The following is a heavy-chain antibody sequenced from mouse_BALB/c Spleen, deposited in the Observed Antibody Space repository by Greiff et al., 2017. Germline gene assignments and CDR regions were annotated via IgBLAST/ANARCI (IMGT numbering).Heavy chain of an antibody. CDR2: IRNKANGYTT. V-gene: IGHV7-3*02. Sequence: EVKLMESGGGLVQPGGSLRLSCATSGFTFTDYYMSWVRQPPGKALEWLGFIRNKANGYTTEYSASVKGRFTISRDNSQSILYLQMNTLRAEDSATYYCARTDAMDYWGQGTSVTVSS. CDR3: ARTDAMDY. J-gene: IGHJ4*01. CDR1: GFTFTDYY.